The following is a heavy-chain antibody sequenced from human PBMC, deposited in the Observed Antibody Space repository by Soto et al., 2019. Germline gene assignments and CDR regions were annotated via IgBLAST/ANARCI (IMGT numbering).Heavy chain of an antibody. CDR1: GFDFGYYY. CDR2: IDSGDGTT. V-gene: IGHV3-11*01. D-gene: IGHD6-13*01. Sequence: GGSLRLSCTGSGFDFGYYYMSWIRQAPGKGLEWVSYIDSGDGTTYYTDSVKGRFTISRDNAKKTVYLQMSSLRVEDTALYYCVRPYYSSSWFPFDRWGQGTLVTVSS. CDR3: VRPYYSSSWFPFDR. J-gene: IGHJ4*02.